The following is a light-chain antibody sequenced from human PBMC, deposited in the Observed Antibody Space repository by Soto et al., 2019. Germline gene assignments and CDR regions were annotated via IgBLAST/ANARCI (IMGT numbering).Light chain of an antibody. CDR3: QQYGSSPQT. CDR1: QSVSSSY. Sequence: EIVLTQSPGTLSSSPGERATLSCRASQSVSSSYLAWYQQKPGQAPRPLIYGASSRATGIPDRFSGSGSGTDFTLTISRLEPEDFAVYYCQQYGSSPQTFGQGTKVDIK. J-gene: IGKJ1*01. CDR2: GAS. V-gene: IGKV3-20*01.